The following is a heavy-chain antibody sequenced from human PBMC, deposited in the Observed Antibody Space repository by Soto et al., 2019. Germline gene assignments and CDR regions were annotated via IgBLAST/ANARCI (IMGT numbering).Heavy chain of an antibody. Sequence: GGSLRLSCAASGFTFSSYAMHWVRQAPGKGLEWVAVISYDGSNKYYADSVKGRFTISRDNSKNTLYLQMNSLRAEDTAVYYCARGLYDSGGYLSFQYWGQGTLVTVSS. J-gene: IGHJ1*01. CDR3: ARGLYDSGGYLSFQY. V-gene: IGHV3-30*14. CDR2: ISYDGSNK. D-gene: IGHD3-22*01. CDR1: GFTFSSYA.